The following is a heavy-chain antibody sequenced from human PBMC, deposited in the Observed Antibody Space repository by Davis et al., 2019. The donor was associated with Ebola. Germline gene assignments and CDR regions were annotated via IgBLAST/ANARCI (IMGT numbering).Heavy chain of an antibody. Sequence: ASVKVSCKASGYTFTSYGISWVRQAPGQGLEWMGWISAYNGNTNYAQKLQGRVTMTTDKSTSTAYMELRSLRSDDTAVYYCARVRSSIRQRGGAFDIWGQGTMVTVSS. J-gene: IGHJ3*02. CDR2: ISAYNGNT. CDR3: ARVRSSIRQRGGAFDI. D-gene: IGHD3-3*02. CDR1: GYTFTSYG. V-gene: IGHV1-18*01.